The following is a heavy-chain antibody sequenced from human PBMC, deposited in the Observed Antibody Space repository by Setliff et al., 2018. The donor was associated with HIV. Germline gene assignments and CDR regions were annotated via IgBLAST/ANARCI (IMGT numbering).Heavy chain of an antibody. J-gene: IGHJ3*01. Sequence: GSLRLSCAASGFTFSSYSMNWVRQAPGKGLEWVSSISSSSSYIYYADSVKGRFTISRDNAKISLYLQMNSLRAEDTAVYYCAREVTSFEAFDLWGQGTMVTVSS. V-gene: IGHV3-21*04. D-gene: IGHD2-21*02. CDR1: GFTFSSYS. CDR2: ISSSSSYI. CDR3: AREVTSFEAFDL.